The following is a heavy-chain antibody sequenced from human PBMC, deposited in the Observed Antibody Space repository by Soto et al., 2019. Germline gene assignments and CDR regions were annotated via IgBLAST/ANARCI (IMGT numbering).Heavy chain of an antibody. CDR2: IIPIFGTA. V-gene: IGHV1-69*01. J-gene: IGHJ4*02. CDR1: GGTFSSYA. Sequence: QVQLVQSGAEVKKPGSSVKVSCKASGGTFSSYAISWVRQAPGQGLEWMGGIIPIFGTANYAQKFQGRVTITADESTSTAYMELGSLRSEDTAVYYCARGATYYYDSSGYAPFDYWGQGTLVTVSS. D-gene: IGHD3-22*01. CDR3: ARGATYYYDSSGYAPFDY.